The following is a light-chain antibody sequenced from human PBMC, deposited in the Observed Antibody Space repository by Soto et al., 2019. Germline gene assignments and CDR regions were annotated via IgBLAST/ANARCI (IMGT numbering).Light chain of an antibody. V-gene: IGLV2-14*01. CDR1: SRDVGNYNY. CDR2: DVT. J-gene: IGLJ3*02. CDR3: SSYTSTSSLV. Sequence: QSALTQPASVSGSPGQSITISCTGTSRDVGNYNYVSWCQQHPGKAPKLMIYDVTNRPSGVSNRFSGSKSGNTASLTISGLQAEDEANYYCSSYTSTSSLVFGGGTKLTVL.